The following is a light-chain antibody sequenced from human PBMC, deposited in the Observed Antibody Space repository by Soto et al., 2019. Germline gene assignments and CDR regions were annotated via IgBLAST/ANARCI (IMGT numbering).Light chain of an antibody. V-gene: IGKV3-20*01. J-gene: IGKJ4*01. CDR2: GAS. CDR1: QSISSSY. CDR3: HQYGSAPALT. Sequence: EIVLTQSPGTLSLFPGERATLSCRASQSISSSYLAWYQQKPGQAPRLLIHGASNRATGIPDRFSGAGSGADFTLPISRLEPEDFAVYYCHQYGSAPALTFGRGTKVEIK.